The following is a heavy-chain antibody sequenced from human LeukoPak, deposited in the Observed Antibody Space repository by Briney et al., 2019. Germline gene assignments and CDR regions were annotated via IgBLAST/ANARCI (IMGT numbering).Heavy chain of an antibody. D-gene: IGHD1-26*01. Sequence: ASVKVSCKASGGTFSSYAISWVRQAPGQGLEWMGIINPSGGSTSYAQKFQGRVTMTRDTSTSTVYMELSSLRSEDTAVYYCAREVVVGASQDLFDYWGQGTLVTVSS. CDR2: INPSGGST. CDR3: AREVVVGASQDLFDY. CDR1: GGTFSSYA. V-gene: IGHV1-46*01. J-gene: IGHJ4*02.